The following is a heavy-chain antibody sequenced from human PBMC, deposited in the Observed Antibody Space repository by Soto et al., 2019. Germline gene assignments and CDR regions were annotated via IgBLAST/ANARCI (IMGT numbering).Heavy chain of an antibody. CDR2: IHYSGNT. CDR3: ASAVSYDGSGWANWFDP. J-gene: IGHJ5*02. CDR1: GGSVNSGGYY. Sequence: QVQLQESGPGLVKPSQTLSLTCSVSGGSVNSGGYYWSWIRQHPGKGLEWIGYIHYSGNTYYNPSMKSRVTTSLDTSQTQFSLKLSSVTAADTAVYYCASAVSYDGSGWANWFDPWGQGTLVTVSS. D-gene: IGHD3-22*01. V-gene: IGHV4-31*03.